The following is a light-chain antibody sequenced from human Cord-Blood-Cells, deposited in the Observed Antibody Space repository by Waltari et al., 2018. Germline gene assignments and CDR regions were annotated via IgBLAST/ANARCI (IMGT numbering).Light chain of an antibody. CDR1: ALPKQY. J-gene: IGLJ3*02. V-gene: IGLV3-25*03. CDR3: QSADSSGTYRV. Sequence: SYELTQPPSVSVSPGQTARITCSGDALPKQYAYWYQQKPGQAPVLVMYKDSERPSGIPERFSGSSSGTTVTLTIRGVQAEDEADYYCQSADSSGTYRVFGGGTKLTVL. CDR2: KDS.